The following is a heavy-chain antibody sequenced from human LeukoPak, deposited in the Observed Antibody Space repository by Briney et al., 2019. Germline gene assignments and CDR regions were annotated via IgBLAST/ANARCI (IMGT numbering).Heavy chain of an antibody. CDR1: GGSISSGGYS. Sequence: PSETLSLTCAVSGGSISSGGYSWSWIRQPPGKGLEWIGYIYHSGSTYYNPSLKSRVTISVDTSKNQFSLKLSSVTAADTAVYYCARDRVVPAVRVGYYYYYGMDVWGQGTTVTVSS. J-gene: IGHJ6*02. CDR3: ARDRVVPAVRVGYYYYYGMDV. CDR2: IYHSGST. D-gene: IGHD2-2*01. V-gene: IGHV4-30-2*05.